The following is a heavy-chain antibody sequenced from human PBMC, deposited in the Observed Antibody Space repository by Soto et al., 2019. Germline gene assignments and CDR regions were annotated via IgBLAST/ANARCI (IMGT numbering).Heavy chain of an antibody. V-gene: IGHV3-48*02. CDR1: GYIFSDYS. CDR2: IGTSRKYI. CDR3: VRDRDWAFDI. J-gene: IGHJ3*02. D-gene: IGHD3-9*01. Sequence: EVRLVESGGGLVQPGGSLRLSCAASGYIFSDYSINWVRQAPGKGLEWVSYIGTSRKYIFYRDSVRGRFTISRDNARNSLYLQLNSLRDEDTAVYYCVRDRDWAFDIWGQGTMVTVSS.